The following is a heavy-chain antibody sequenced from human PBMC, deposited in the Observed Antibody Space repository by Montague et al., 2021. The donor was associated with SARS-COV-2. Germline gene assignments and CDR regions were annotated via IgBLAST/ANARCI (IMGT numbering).Heavy chain of an antibody. Sequence: SVKVSCKASGYPFNSHGFAWVRQAPGQDLEWMGWISGYNEKTNYAQNFQGRFTMTKDMSTNTAYMELRSLTSDDTAVYFCARDTGSTGYDYWGQGTLVTVSS. CDR1: GYPFNSHG. V-gene: IGHV1-18*04. J-gene: IGHJ4*02. CDR2: ISGYNEKT. CDR3: ARDTGSTGYDY. D-gene: IGHD3-22*01.